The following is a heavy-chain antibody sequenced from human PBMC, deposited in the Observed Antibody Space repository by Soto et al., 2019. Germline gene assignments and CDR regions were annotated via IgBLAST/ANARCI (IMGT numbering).Heavy chain of an antibody. J-gene: IGHJ4*02. V-gene: IGHV4-59*01. Sequence: QVQLQESGPGLVKPSETLSLTCTVSGGSISSYYWSWIRQPPGKGLEWIGYIYYSGSTNYNPSLKSRVTISVDTSKNPFSLKLSSVTAADTAVYYCASIGGLYETSYWGQGTLVTVSS. CDR2: IYYSGST. D-gene: IGHD3-10*01. CDR3: ASIGGLYETSY. CDR1: GGSISSYY.